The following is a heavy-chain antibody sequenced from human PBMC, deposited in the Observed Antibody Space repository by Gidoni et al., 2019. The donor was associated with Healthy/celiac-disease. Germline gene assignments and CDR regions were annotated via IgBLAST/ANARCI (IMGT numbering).Heavy chain of an antibody. CDR2: IYYSGST. Sequence: QLQLQESGPGLVKPSETLSLTCTVSGGSISSSGYYWGWIRQPPGKGLEWIGSIYYSGSTYYNPSLKSRVTISVDTSKNQFSLKLSSVTAADTAVYYCARLNRCISTSCYPRGYSYGYLNYFDYWGQGTLVTVSS. CDR3: ARLNRCISTSCYPRGYSYGYLNYFDY. D-gene: IGHD5-18*01. V-gene: IGHV4-39*01. CDR1: GGSISSSGYY. J-gene: IGHJ4*02.